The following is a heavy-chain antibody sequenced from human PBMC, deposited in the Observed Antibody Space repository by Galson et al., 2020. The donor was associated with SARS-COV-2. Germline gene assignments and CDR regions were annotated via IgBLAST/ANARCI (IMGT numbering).Heavy chain of an antibody. Sequence: GGSLRLSCVASGFSFSSYGMHWVRQAPGKGLEWVAFVRYDGKIEYYADSVKGRFSISRDNPKKTLYLQMNSLTADDTAMYYCTKDLEADFWSGGRFRGMGDWGQGTTVTVSS. CDR2: VRYDGKIE. J-gene: IGHJ6*01. CDR3: TKDLEADFWSGGRFRGMGD. CDR1: GFSFSSYG. V-gene: IGHV3-30*02. D-gene: IGHD3-3*01.